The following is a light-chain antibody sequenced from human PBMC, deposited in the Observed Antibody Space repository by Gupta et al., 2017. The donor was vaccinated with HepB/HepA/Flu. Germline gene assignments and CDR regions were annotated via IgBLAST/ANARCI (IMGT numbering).Light chain of an antibody. CDR2: GHD. CDR1: SSNIGRNI. V-gene: IGLV1-44*01. Sequence: QSVLTQPPSASGTPGQRVSISCSGSSSNIGRNIVNWYHQPPGTAPKLVIYGHDQRPSGVPDRLSGSKSGTSASLAISGLQAEDEGDYYCAAWDNSVNGYVFGTGTKVTVL. J-gene: IGLJ1*01. CDR3: AAWDNSVNGYV.